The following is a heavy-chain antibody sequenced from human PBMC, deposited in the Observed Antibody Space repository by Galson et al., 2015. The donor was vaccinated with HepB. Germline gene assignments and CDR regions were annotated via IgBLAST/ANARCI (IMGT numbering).Heavy chain of an antibody. CDR1: GSSFTSYW. J-gene: IGHJ4*02. CDR2: IYPGDSDT. Sequence: QSGAEVKKPGESLKISCKGSGSSFTSYWIGWVRQMPGKGLEWMGVIYPGDSDTRYSPPFQGQVTISADKSISTAYLQWSSLKASDTAMYYCARRAYCSGGSCYSEVDYWGQGTLVTVSS. CDR3: ARRAYCSGGSCYSEVDY. V-gene: IGHV5-51*01. D-gene: IGHD2-15*01.